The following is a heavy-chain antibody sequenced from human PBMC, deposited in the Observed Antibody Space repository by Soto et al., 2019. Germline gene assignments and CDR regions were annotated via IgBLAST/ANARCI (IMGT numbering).Heavy chain of an antibody. CDR2: IVPIFGTK. D-gene: IGHD3-3*01. J-gene: IGHJ2*01. CDR1: GGSFSSHA. V-gene: IGHV1-69*06. CDR3: ARDRRDQTIFGMVGYFDL. Sequence: QVQLVQSGAEVKKPGSSVKVSCKPSGGSFSSHAVSWVRQAPGQGLEWVGGIVPIFGTKNYAEKCQGRVTITADKSTSTVYMDLSSLKSEDTAVYFCARDRRDQTIFGMVGYFDLWGRGTLVSVSS.